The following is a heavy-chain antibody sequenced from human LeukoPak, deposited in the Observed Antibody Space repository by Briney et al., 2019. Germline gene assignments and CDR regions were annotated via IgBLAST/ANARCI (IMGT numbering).Heavy chain of an antibody. CDR2: IKQDGSEK. J-gene: IGHJ3*02. CDR1: GFTFSSYW. D-gene: IGHD3-10*01. Sequence: GSLGLSCAASGFTFSSYWMSWVRQAPGKGLEWVANIKQDGSEKYYVDSVKGRFTISRDNAKNSLYLQMNSLRAEDTAVYYCASHYYGSGSYGSDAFDIWGQGTMVTVSS. CDR3: ASHYYGSGSYGSDAFDI. V-gene: IGHV3-7*01.